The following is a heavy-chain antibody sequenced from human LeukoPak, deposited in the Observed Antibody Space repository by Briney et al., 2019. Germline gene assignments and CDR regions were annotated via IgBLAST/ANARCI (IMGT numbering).Heavy chain of an antibody. D-gene: IGHD3-9*01. CDR1: GFTFSSYG. V-gene: IGHV3-33*06. CDR2: TWYDGSNK. Sequence: GRSLRLSCAASGFTFSSYGMHWVRQAPGKGLEWVAVTWYDGSNKYYADSVKGRFTISRDNSRNTLHLQMNSLRAEDTAVYSCAKASLRYFDWFSDYWGQGTLVTVSS. CDR3: AKASLRYFDWFSDY. J-gene: IGHJ4*02.